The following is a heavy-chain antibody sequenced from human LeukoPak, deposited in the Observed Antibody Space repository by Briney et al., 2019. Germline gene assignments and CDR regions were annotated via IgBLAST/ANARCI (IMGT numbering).Heavy chain of an antibody. CDR2: FGGGGGTT. CDR3: AKLPREYCSSTSCPNWFDT. CDR1: GFTFSSYA. Sequence: GGSLRLSCAASGFTFSSYAMSWVRQAPGKGLEWVSTFGGGGGTTYYADSVKGRFTTSRDNLKNTLYLQMNSLRAEDTAVYYCAKLPREYCSSTSCPNWFDTWGQGTLVTVSS. J-gene: IGHJ5*02. D-gene: IGHD2-2*01. V-gene: IGHV3-23*01.